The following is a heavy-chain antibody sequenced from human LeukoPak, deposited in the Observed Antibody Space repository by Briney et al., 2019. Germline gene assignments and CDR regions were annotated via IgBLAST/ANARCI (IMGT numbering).Heavy chain of an antibody. CDR1: GGTFSSYA. CDR3: ATFSSADWYAGGYYFDY. D-gene: IGHD6-19*01. CDR2: IIPIFGTA. Sequence: SVKVSCKASGGTFSSYAISWVRQAPGQGLEWMGGIIPIFGTANYAQKFQGRVTMTEDTSTDTAYMELSSLRSEDTAVYYCATFSSADWYAGGYYFDYWGQGTLVTVSS. J-gene: IGHJ4*02. V-gene: IGHV1-69*06.